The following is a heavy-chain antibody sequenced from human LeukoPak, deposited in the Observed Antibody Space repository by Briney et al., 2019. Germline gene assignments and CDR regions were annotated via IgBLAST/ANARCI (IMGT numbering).Heavy chain of an antibody. CDR2: ISYDGSNK. CDR3: ASSIAAALDY. J-gene: IGHJ4*02. D-gene: IGHD6-13*01. V-gene: IGHV3-30*04. CDR1: GFTFSSYA. Sequence: GGSLRLSCAASGFTFSSYAMHWVRQAPSKGLEWVAVISYDGSNKYYADSVKGRFTISRDNSKNTLYLQMNSLRAEDTAVYYCASSIAAALDYWGQGTLVTVSS.